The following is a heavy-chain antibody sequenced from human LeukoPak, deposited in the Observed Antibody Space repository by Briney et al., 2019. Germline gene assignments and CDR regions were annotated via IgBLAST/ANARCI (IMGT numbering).Heavy chain of an antibody. V-gene: IGHV3-30*18. Sequence: PGGSLRLSCAASGFTFSSYGMHWVRQAPGKGLEWVAVISYDGSNKYYADSVKGRFTISRDNSKNTLYLQMNSLRAEDTAVYYCAKGPGSSWRRNWFDPWGQGTLVTVSS. D-gene: IGHD6-13*01. CDR1: GFTFSSYG. CDR2: ISYDGSNK. CDR3: AKGPGSSWRRNWFDP. J-gene: IGHJ5*02.